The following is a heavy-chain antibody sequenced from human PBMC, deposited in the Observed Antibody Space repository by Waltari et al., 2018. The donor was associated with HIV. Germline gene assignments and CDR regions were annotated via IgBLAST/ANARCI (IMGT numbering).Heavy chain of an antibody. J-gene: IGHJ6*02. V-gene: IGHV3-30*18. Sequence: QVQLVESGGGVVQPGRSLRLSCAAPGFTFSSSRMHWVRQAPGKGLEWVAVISYDGSNKYYADSVKGRFTISRDNSKNTLYLQMNSLRAEDTAVYYCAKDARFLDLDYYYGMDVWGQGTTVTVSS. CDR2: ISYDGSNK. CDR1: GFTFSSSR. CDR3: AKDARFLDLDYYYGMDV. D-gene: IGHD3-3*01.